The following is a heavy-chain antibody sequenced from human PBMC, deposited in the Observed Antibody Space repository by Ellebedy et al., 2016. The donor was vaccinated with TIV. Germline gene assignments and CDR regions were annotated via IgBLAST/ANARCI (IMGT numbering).Heavy chain of an antibody. CDR1: GFTFSSYA. CDR2: ISGSGGST. Sequence: GESLKISXAASGFTFSSYAMSWVRQAPGKGLEWVSAISGSGGSTYYADSVKGRFTISRDNAKDSAYLQMNNLRAEDTAVYYCARRYMDVWGKGTTVTVSS. V-gene: IGHV3-23*01. J-gene: IGHJ6*03. CDR3: ARRYMDV.